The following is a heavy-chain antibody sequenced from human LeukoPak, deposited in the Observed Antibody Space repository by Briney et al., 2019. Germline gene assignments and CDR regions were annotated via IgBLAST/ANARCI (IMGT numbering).Heavy chain of an antibody. J-gene: IGHJ4*02. Sequence: GGSLRLSCAAPGFTFSNAWMSWVRQAPGKGLEWVGRIKSKTDGGTTDYAAPVKGRFTISRDDSKNTLYLQMNSLKTEDTAVYYCTTEYYDILTGYFPIDYWGQGTLVTVSS. CDR1: GFTFSNAW. CDR3: TTEYYDILTGYFPIDY. D-gene: IGHD3-9*01. CDR2: IKSKTDGGTT. V-gene: IGHV3-15*01.